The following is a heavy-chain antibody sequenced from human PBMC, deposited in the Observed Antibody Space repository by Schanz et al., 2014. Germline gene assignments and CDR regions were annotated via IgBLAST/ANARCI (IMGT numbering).Heavy chain of an antibody. J-gene: IGHJ5*02. CDR2: IVPLVNVT. Sequence: QVQLVQSGAEGPLPFYSFQVSCPSSGGTFGSYTYNWMRQARGQGPEVVGRIVPLVNVTLYTHKFQGRVTITADTSTGTVYMELRNLRSDDSAVYYCGEYGSDSYTDPWGQGTLVTVSS. CDR3: GEYGSDSYTDP. D-gene: IGHD3-10*01. V-gene: IGHV1-69*02. CDR1: GGTFGSYT.